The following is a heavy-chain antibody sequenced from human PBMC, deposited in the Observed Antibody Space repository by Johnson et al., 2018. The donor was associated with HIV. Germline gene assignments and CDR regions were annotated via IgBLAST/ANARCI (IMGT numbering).Heavy chain of an antibody. V-gene: IGHV3-7*03. J-gene: IGHJ3*02. D-gene: IGHD1-26*01. Sequence: VHLVESGGGLVQPGGSLRLSCAASGFTFSDYYMSWIRQAPGKGLEWVANIKQDGSEKYYVDSVKGRFTISRDNAKNSLYLQMNSLKTEDTAVYYCARAGSYYLSDAFDIWGQGTMVTVSS. CDR1: GFTFSDYY. CDR3: ARAGSYYLSDAFDI. CDR2: IKQDGSEK.